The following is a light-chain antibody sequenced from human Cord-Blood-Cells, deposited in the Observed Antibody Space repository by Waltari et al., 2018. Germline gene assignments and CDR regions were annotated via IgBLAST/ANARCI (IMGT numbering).Light chain of an antibody. V-gene: IGLV2-23*01. Sequence: QSALTQPASVSGSPGPSITISCTGTSIDVGRYNLVPWYQQHPGKAPKLMIYEGSKRPSGVSNRFSGSKSGNTASLTISGLQAEDEADYYCCSYAGSSTWVFGGGTKLTVL. J-gene: IGLJ3*02. CDR2: EGS. CDR1: SIDVGRYNL. CDR3: CSYAGSSTWV.